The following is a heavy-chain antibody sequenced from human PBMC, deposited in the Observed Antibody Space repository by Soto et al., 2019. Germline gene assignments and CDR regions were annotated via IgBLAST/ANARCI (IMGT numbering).Heavy chain of an antibody. V-gene: IGHV4-30-2*01. CDR1: GGSINNVPYS. CDR3: ARVFSNFWYFFDY. Sequence: NPSETLSLTWDVSGGSINNVPYSWIWIRQPPGKGLEWIGYIFHSGSTYYNPSLKSRVTISIDRSKNQFSLKLTSVTAADTAVYYCARVFSNFWYFFDYWGQGALVTVSS. J-gene: IGHJ4*02. D-gene: IGHD1-7*01. CDR2: IFHSGST.